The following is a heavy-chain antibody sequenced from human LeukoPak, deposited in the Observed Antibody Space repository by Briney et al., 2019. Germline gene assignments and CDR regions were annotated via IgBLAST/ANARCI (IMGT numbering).Heavy chain of an antibody. J-gene: IGHJ4*02. CDR1: GFSLYSGGVG. CDR2: IYWDDDK. Sequence: VSGPTLVNPTQTLTLTCTFSGFSLYSGGVGVGWIRQPPGKALEWLAVIYWDDDKRYNPSLRSRLTMSKGASKSQVFLVMSNMDPVDTATYYCAHRRPGHLTGWDNSYFDNWGPGTLVTVSS. CDR3: AHRRPGHLTGWDNSYFDN. D-gene: IGHD1/OR15-1a*01. V-gene: IGHV2-5*02.